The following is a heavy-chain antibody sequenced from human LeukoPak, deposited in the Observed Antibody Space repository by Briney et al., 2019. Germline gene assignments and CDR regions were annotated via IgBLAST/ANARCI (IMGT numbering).Heavy chain of an antibody. CDR1: GGSFSGYY. J-gene: IGHJ4*02. CDR3: ARGRITMIVVGNFGFDY. CDR2: INHSGST. V-gene: IGHV4-34*01. Sequence: PSETLSLTCAVYGGSFSGYYWSWIRQPPGKGLEWIGEINHSGSTNYNPSLKSRVTISVDTSKNQFSLKLSSVTAADTAVYYCARGRITMIVVGNFGFDYWGQGTLVTVSS. D-gene: IGHD3-22*01.